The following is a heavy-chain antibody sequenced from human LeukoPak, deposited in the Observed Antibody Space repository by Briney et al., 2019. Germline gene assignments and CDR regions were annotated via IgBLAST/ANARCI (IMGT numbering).Heavy chain of an antibody. V-gene: IGHV1-18*01. CDR1: GYTFTIYG. J-gene: IGHJ5*02. CDR2: ISAYNGNT. D-gene: IGHD2-2*01. Sequence: ASVKVSCKASGYTFTIYGISWVRQAPGQGLEWMGWISAYNGNTNYAQKLQGRVTMTTDTSTSTAYMELRSLRSDDTAVYYCARGRFHCSSTSCYVNWFDPWGQGTLVTVSS. CDR3: ARGRFHCSSTSCYVNWFDP.